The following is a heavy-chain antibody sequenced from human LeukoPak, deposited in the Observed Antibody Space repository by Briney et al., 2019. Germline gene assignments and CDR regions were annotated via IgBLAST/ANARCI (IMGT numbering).Heavy chain of an antibody. CDR1: GYTLTELS. CDR2: FDPEDGET. J-gene: IGHJ4*02. D-gene: IGHD3-10*01. Sequence: ASVKVSCKVSGYTLTELSMHWVRQAPGKGLEWMGGFDPEDGETIYAQKFQGRVTMTEDTSTDTAYMELSSLRSEDTAVYYCATPSGSYYKTFDYWGQGTLLTVSS. CDR3: ATPSGSYYKTFDY. V-gene: IGHV1-24*01.